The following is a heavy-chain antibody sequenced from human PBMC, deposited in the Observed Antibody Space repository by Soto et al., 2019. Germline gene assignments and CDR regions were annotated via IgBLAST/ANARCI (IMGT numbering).Heavy chain of an antibody. CDR2: ISYDGSNK. D-gene: IGHD3-3*01. Sequence: GGSLRLSCAASGFTFSSYGMHWVRQAPGKGLEWVAVISYDGSNKYYADSVKGRFTISRDNSKNTLYLQMNSLRAEDTAVYYCAKDVSDFHDYFDYWGQGTLVTVSS. J-gene: IGHJ4*02. CDR1: GFTFSSYG. V-gene: IGHV3-30*18. CDR3: AKDVSDFHDYFDY.